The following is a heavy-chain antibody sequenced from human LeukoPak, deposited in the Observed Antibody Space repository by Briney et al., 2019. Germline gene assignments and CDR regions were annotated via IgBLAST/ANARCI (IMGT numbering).Heavy chain of an antibody. Sequence: SETLSLTCAVYGGSFSGYYWSWIRQPPGKGLEWIGEINHSGSTNYNPSLKSRVTISVDKSKNQFSLKLSSVTAADTAVYYCARALNAFDIWGQGTMVTVSS. CDR2: INHSGST. V-gene: IGHV4-34*01. CDR3: ARALNAFDI. CDR1: GGSFSGYY. J-gene: IGHJ3*02.